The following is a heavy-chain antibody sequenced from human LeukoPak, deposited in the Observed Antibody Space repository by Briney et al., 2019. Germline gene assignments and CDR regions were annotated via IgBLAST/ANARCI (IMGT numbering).Heavy chain of an antibody. V-gene: IGHV3-43*01. J-gene: IGHJ1*01. CDR1: GFSLNDYT. D-gene: IGHD2-8*01. Sequence: GGPLRLSCVASGFSLNDYTLHWVRQRRWKGVEWVSLLTYDGRRPHYADSVKGRFTISRYNNKNSLYLDIKGLGPEDTALYYCVKEFEPQRDWTKWYSTYFQNWGQGTLVTVSS. CDR3: VKEFEPQRDWTKWYSTYFQN. CDR2: LTYDGRRP.